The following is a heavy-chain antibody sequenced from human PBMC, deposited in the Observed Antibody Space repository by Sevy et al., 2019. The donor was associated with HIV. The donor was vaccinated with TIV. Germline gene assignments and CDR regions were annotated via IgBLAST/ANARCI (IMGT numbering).Heavy chain of an antibody. CDR3: ATVLGAGAADAFEI. D-gene: IGHD1-26*01. Sequence: GGSLRLSFAGSGFSFKNVWMTWVRQTPGKGLEWVGHAKRKSDAGSIDYGSPVNGRFTISRDDSKDMLYLQMSSLKTEDTGVYYCATVLGAGAADAFEIWGQGTMVTVSS. CDR1: GFSFKNVW. CDR2: AKRKSDAGSI. V-gene: IGHV3-15*01. J-gene: IGHJ3*02.